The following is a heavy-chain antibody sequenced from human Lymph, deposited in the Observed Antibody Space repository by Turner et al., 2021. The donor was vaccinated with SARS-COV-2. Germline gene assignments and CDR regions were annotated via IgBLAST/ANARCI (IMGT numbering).Heavy chain of an antibody. CDR2: ITFTSSYI. CDR1: GFTFSSYS. V-gene: IGHV3-21*01. CDR3: ARGPPDCPYYFDY. Sequence: EVQLVESGGGLVKPGRSLSLSCAASGFTFSSYSMNWVCQAQGKGLEWVSSITFTSSYIYYADSVNGGFTIYRDNAKNSLYLQMDSLRAEYTAVYYCARGPPDCPYYFDYWGQGTLVTVSS. D-gene: IGHD2-21*02. J-gene: IGHJ4*02.